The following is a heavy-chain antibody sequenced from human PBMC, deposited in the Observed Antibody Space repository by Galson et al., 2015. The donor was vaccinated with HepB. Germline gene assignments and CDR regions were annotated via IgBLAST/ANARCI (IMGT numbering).Heavy chain of an antibody. CDR3: ARHPRSYYYDSSGYHWYFDL. J-gene: IGHJ2*01. Sequence: AEVKKPGESLKISCKGSGYSFTSYWIGWVRQMPGKGLEWMGIIYPGDSDTRYSPSFQGQVTISADKSISTAYLQWSSLKASDTAMYYCARHPRSYYYDSSGYHWYFDLWGRGTLVTVSS. CDR2: IYPGDSDT. CDR1: GYSFTSYW. V-gene: IGHV5-51*01. D-gene: IGHD3-22*01.